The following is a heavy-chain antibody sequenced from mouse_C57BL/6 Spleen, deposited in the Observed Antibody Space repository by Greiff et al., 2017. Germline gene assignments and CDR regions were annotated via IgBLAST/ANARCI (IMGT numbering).Heavy chain of an antibody. CDR3: ARGDYYGSSYEIYFDY. V-gene: IGHV1-55*01. CDR1: GYTFTSYW. Sequence: QVQLQQPGAELVKPGASVKMSCKASGYTFTSYWITWVKQRPGQGLEWIGDIYPGSGSTNYNEKFKSKATLTVDTSSSTAYMQLSSLTSEDPAVYYCARGDYYGSSYEIYFDYWGQGTTLTVSS. J-gene: IGHJ2*01. CDR2: IYPGSGST. D-gene: IGHD1-1*01.